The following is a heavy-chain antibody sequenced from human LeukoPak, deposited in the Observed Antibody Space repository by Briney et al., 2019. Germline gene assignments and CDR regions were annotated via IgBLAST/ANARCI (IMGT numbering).Heavy chain of an antibody. V-gene: IGHV3-7*03. D-gene: IGHD3-10*01. CDR1: GFMYSIYW. CDR2: IKQDGSEK. CDR3: ARKGLTVIRGVIINHYYYYGMDV. J-gene: IGHJ6*04. Sequence: PGGSLSLPCAACGFMYSIYWMSCVRHAPGKAREWVANIKQDGSEKYYVDSAKGRFTISRDNAKNSLYLQMNSLRAEDTAMYYCARKGLTVIRGVIINHYYYYGMDVWGKGTTVTVSS.